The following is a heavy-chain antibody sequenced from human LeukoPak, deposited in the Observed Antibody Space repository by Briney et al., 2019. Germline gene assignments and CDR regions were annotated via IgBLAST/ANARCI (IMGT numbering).Heavy chain of an antibody. V-gene: IGHV4-59*08. CDR1: GGSISSYY. CDR2: IHYSGGIT. CDR3: ARVSVLGSSSWFDY. D-gene: IGHD6-13*01. Sequence: SETLSLTCAVSGGSISSYYWSWIRQPPGKGLEWIGYIHYSGGITYYNPSLKSRVTISVDTSKNQFSLSLSSVTAADTAVYYCARVSVLGSSSWFDYWGQGTLVTVSS. J-gene: IGHJ4*02.